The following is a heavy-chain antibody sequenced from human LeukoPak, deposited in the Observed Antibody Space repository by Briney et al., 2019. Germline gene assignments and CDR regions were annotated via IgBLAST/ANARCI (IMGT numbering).Heavy chain of an antibody. CDR2: TKQDGSEK. CDR3: ATDLGSSRPNY. Sequence: GGSLRLSCAASGFTFSIYWMSWVRKPPGKGLEWVANTKQDGSEKYYVDSVKGRFTISRDNAKNSLYLQMNSLRAEDTAVYYCATDLGSSRPNYWGQGTLVTVSA. CDR1: GFTFSIYW. J-gene: IGHJ4*02. V-gene: IGHV3-7*04. D-gene: IGHD6-13*01.